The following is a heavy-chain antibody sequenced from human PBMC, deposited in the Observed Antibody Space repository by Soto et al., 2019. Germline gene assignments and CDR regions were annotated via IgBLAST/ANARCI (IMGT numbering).Heavy chain of an antibody. CDR2: IAPADSYT. Sequence: GESLKISCKGSGYSFTSYWIGWVRQMPGKGLEWMGRIAPADSYTNYSPSLQGQVTISVDKSISTAYLQWSSLKATDTAMYYCARHAYDFWSGHPNPRYYYGMDVWGQGTTVTVSS. V-gene: IGHV5-51*01. CDR3: ARHAYDFWSGHPNPRYYYGMDV. J-gene: IGHJ6*02. D-gene: IGHD3-3*01. CDR1: GYSFTSYW.